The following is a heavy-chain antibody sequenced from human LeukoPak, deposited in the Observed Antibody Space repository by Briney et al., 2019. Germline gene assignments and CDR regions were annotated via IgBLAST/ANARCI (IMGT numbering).Heavy chain of an antibody. CDR2: IIDVGGT. CDR1: GSTLTEHA. V-gene: IGHV3-23*01. J-gene: IGHJ4*02. CDR3: ARVYYYDSSGPHLDY. D-gene: IGHD3-22*01. Sequence: GGSLRLSCAVSGSTLTEHAWSWVRQAPGEGLEWVSGIIDVGGTYYADSVKGRFTISRDSSKNTLYLQMNSLRAEDTAVYYCARVYYYDSSGPHLDYWGQGTLVTVSS.